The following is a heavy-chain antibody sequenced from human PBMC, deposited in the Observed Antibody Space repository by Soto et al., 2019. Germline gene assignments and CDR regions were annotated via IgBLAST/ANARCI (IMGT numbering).Heavy chain of an antibody. CDR3: AHIVTGCFT. J-gene: IGHJ5*02. CDR1: GFSLITSGVG. D-gene: IGHD3-16*01. V-gene: IGHV2-5*02. CDR2: IYWDDDK. Sequence: QITLKESGPTLVKPTQTLTLTCTISGFSLITSGVGVGWIRQPPGKALEWLALIYWDDDKRYSPSLKSRLTITKDTSKNQVVLTMTNMDPADTAAYYCAHIVTGCFTWGRGALVTVSS.